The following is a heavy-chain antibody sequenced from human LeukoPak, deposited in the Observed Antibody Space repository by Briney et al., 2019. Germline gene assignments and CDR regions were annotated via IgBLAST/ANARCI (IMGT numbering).Heavy chain of an antibody. Sequence: PGGSLRLSCVTSGFFFNSYWMSWVRQAPGKGLEWVSGISVSGDNAYYADSVKGRFTISRDNSKNTLYLQMNSLRAEDTAIYYCAKDLFSGSYEAYFDYWGQGTLVTVSS. J-gene: IGHJ4*02. D-gene: IGHD1-26*01. CDR1: GFFFNSYW. CDR2: ISVSGDNA. V-gene: IGHV3-23*01. CDR3: AKDLFSGSYEAYFDY.